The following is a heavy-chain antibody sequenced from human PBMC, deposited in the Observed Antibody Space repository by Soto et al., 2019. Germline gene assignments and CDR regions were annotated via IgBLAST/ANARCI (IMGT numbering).Heavy chain of an antibody. CDR2: SYYSGST. CDR1: GGSISNTSYS. D-gene: IGHD2-21*02. CDR3: ARRAYCGGDCYRVYYFDY. V-gene: IGHV4-39*01. Sequence: SETLSLTCTVSGGSISNTSYSWGWIRQPPGKGLEWIGSSYYSGSTYYNPSLKSRVTISVDTSKNQFSLKLHSVTAADTAVYHCARRAYCGGDCYRVYYFDYWGQGTLVTVSS. J-gene: IGHJ4*02.